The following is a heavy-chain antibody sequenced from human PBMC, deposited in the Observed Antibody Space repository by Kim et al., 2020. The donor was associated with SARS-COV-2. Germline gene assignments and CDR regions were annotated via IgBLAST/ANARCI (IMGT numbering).Heavy chain of an antibody. CDR1: GDSISSGGYY. V-gene: IGHV4-31*03. J-gene: IGHJ4*02. D-gene: IGHD2-15*01. Sequence: SETLSLTCTVSGDSISSGGYYWSWIRQYPGKGLEWIAYMYYSGSSYYNPSLKNRVIMSVDASKNQLSLKLTSMTAADTAVYYCASGYCSGGSCYPGVGYWGQGTLVIVSS. CDR3: ASGYCSGGSCYPGVGY. CDR2: MYYSGSS.